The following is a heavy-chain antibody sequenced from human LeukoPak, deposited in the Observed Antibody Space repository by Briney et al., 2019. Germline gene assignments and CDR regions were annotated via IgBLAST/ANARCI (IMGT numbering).Heavy chain of an antibody. J-gene: IGHJ6*03. D-gene: IGHD3-10*01. CDR2: ISGSGGST. CDR1: GFTFSSNG. Sequence: GGSPRLSCAASGFTFSSNGMSWVRQAPGKGLEWVSAISGSGGSTYYADSVKGRFTISRDNSKNTLYLQMNSLRAEDTAVYYCAKGALVTMVRGGPYYYMDVWGKGTTVTISS. V-gene: IGHV3-23*01. CDR3: AKGALVTMVRGGPYYYMDV.